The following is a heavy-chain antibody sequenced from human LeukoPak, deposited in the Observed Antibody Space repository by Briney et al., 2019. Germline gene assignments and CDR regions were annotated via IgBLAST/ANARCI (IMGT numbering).Heavy chain of an antibody. D-gene: IGHD6-19*01. CDR2: ISPDGRDT. CDR3: VRAVADKGCIDY. CDR1: GFAFSTYW. V-gene: IGHV3-74*01. Sequence: PGGSLRLSCAASGFAFSTYWMHWVRQAPGKGPVWVSRISPDGRDTIYADSVKGRFTMSRDNDKNTLYLQLSSLRAEDTAVFYCVRAVADKGCIDYWGQGTLVTVSS. J-gene: IGHJ4*02.